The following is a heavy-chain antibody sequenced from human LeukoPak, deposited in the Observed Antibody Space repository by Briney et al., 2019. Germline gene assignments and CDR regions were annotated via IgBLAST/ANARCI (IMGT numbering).Heavy chain of an antibody. D-gene: IGHD3-22*01. J-gene: IGHJ4*02. CDR1: GGSISSYY. CDR2: IHYSGST. V-gene: IGHV4-59*01. Sequence: SETLSLTCTVSGGSISSYYWNWIRQSPGKGLEWIGHIHYSGSTHYNPSLQSRVSISIDTSKNHFSLKLRSVTAVDTAVYYCARWGHFDTSGYFVVDYWGQGTLVTVSS. CDR3: ARWGHFDTSGYFVVDY.